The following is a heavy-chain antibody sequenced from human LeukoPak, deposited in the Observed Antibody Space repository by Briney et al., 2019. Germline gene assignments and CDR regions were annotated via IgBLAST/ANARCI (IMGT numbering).Heavy chain of an antibody. CDR3: TRVVDYDGNWAWYFDL. Sequence: GGSLRLSCAASGFTFSSYWMHWVRQAPGKGLVWVSRIKSDGSNTNYADSVKGRFTISRDNAKNTLYLQMNSLRAEDTAVYYCTRVVDYDGNWAWYFDLWGRGTLVTVSS. CDR2: IKSDGSNT. V-gene: IGHV3-74*01. D-gene: IGHD4-23*01. CDR1: GFTFSSYW. J-gene: IGHJ2*01.